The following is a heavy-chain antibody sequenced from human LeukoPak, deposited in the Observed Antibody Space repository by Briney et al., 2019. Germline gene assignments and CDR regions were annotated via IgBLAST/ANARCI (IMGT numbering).Heavy chain of an antibody. V-gene: IGHV3-7*01. J-gene: IGHJ4*02. CDR3: AREAYGRGY. CDR2: INGDGSAR. D-gene: IGHD4-17*01. CDR1: GFTFSSAW. Sequence: PGGSLRLSCAASGFTFSSAWMTWVRQAPGKGPEWVANINGDGSARYYVASVKGRFTISRDNAKNSLYLQLNSLRAEDTGVYYCAREAYGRGYWGQGTLVTVSS.